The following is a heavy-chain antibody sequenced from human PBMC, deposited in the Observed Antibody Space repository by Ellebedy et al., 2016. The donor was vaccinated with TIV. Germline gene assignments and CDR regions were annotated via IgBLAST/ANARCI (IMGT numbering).Heavy chain of an antibody. Sequence: MPSETLSLTCTVSGGSTSNYYCGWIRQPAGKGLEWIGRIYTTGSANYNPSLTCRITMSVDTSKNQFSLKLSSVTAADTAVYYCARLFGELLGTNWFDPWGQGTLVTVSS. V-gene: IGHV4-4*07. CDR2: IYTTGSA. J-gene: IGHJ5*02. CDR3: ARLFGELLGTNWFDP. D-gene: IGHD3-10*01. CDR1: GGSTSNYY.